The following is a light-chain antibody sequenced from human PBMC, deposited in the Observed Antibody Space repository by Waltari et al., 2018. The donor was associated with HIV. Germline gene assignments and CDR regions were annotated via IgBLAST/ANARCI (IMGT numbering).Light chain of an antibody. CDR3: CSSGGPSTLRV. Sequence: QSALTQPASVSGSPGQSIPISCTGTISDIYGNTYVSWYQQHPGEVAKLLIYDVNKRPSGVSDRFSGSKSANAASLTISGLQTEDEADYYCCSSGGPSTLRVFGGGTKLTVL. CDR2: DVN. CDR1: ISDIYGNTY. J-gene: IGLJ3*02. V-gene: IGLV2-23*02.